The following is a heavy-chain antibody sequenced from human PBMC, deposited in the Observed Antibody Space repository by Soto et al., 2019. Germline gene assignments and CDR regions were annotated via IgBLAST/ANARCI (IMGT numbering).Heavy chain of an antibody. CDR2: INHSGST. Sequence: SETLSLTCAVYGGSFSGYYWSWIRQPPGKGLEWIGEINHSGSTIYNPSLKSRVTISVDTSKNQFSLKLSSVTAADTSLYYCASGSHVLWSGYYVGFDYWGQGTLVTVSS. CDR3: ASGSHVLWSGYYVGFDY. CDR1: GGSFSGYY. J-gene: IGHJ4*02. V-gene: IGHV4-34*01. D-gene: IGHD3-3*01.